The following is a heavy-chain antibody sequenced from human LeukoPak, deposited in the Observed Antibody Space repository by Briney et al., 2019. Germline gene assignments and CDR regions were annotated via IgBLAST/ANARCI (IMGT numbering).Heavy chain of an antibody. J-gene: IGHJ4*02. CDR1: EFMFSKYA. Sequence: GGSLRLSCAASEFMFSKYAMSWVRQAPGKGLEWVSAVSASADSTYYADSVKGRFIISRDNSKNTLFLQMNSLRAEDTAVYYCAKDASRGYSYGATPDYWGQGTLVTVSS. CDR3: AKDASRGYSYGATPDY. D-gene: IGHD5-18*01. CDR2: VSASADST. V-gene: IGHV3-23*01.